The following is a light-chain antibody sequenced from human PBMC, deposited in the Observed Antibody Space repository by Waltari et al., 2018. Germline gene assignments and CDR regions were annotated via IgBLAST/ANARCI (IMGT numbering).Light chain of an antibody. V-gene: IGKV1-16*02. J-gene: IGKJ4*01. Sequence: DIQMTQSPSSLSASVGDRVTITCRAGQGISNSLAWFQQKPGKAPKSLIYGASSLQSGVPSNVSGSGSGTDFTRTISSLQPEDFATYYCQQYHSYPLSFGGGTKVEIK. CDR2: GAS. CDR3: QQYHSYPLS. CDR1: QGISNS.